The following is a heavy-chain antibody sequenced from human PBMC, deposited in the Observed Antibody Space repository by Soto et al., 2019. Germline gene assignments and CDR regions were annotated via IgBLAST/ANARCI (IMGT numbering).Heavy chain of an antibody. CDR1: GYTFTGYA. CDR3: SSAVAVAPSCDY. V-gene: IGHV1-3*05. Sequence: QVQLVQSGAEEKKPGASVKVSCKASGYTFTGYAMHWVRQAPGQRLEWMGWINAGNGNTKYSQKFQGRVTITRDTSPNASNLELSSLRPDDTAVYYCSSAVAVAPSCDYWGQGTLVTVSS. CDR2: INAGNGNT. J-gene: IGHJ4*02. D-gene: IGHD6-19*01.